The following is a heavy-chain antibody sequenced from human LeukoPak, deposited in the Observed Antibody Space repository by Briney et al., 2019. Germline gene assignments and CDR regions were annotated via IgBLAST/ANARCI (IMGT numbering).Heavy chain of an antibody. V-gene: IGHV3-30*03. CDR2: ISYDGSNK. CDR3: DMITFGGEDY. J-gene: IGHJ4*02. Sequence: PGGSLRLSCAASGFTFSSYGMHWVRQAPGKGLEWVAVISYDGSNKYYADSVKGRFTISRDNSKNTLYLQMNSLRAEDTAVYYCDMITFGGEDYWGQGTLVTVSS. CDR1: GFTFSSYG. D-gene: IGHD3-16*01.